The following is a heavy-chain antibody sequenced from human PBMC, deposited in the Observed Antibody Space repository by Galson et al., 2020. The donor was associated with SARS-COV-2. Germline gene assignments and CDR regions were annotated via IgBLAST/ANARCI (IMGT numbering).Heavy chain of an antibody. CDR2: INSEGNST. D-gene: IGHD2-15*01. J-gene: IGHJ4*02. CDR1: GFTFSNFW. V-gene: IGHV3-74*01. CDR3: TATRAY. Sequence: GGSLRLSCTASGFTFSNFWMHWVRQAPGKGLEWVSRINSEGNSTSYADSVKGRFTISRDNAKNTLFLQMNSLRAEDTAVYYCTATRAYWGQGTLVTVSS.